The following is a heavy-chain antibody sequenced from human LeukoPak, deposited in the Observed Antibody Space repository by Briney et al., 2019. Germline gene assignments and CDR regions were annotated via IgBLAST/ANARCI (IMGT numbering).Heavy chain of an antibody. CDR2: IDPSDSYT. J-gene: IGHJ5*02. Sequence: GGSLEISCQGSGSIFTSYWIRWARQVPGKGVEGMGRIDPSDSYTNYSASFQGHVTISADKSISTAYLQWSSLKASDTAMYYCARLSSSNWFDPWGQGTLVTVSS. D-gene: IGHD6-19*01. CDR3: ARLSSSNWFDP. CDR1: GSIFTSYW. V-gene: IGHV5-10-1*01.